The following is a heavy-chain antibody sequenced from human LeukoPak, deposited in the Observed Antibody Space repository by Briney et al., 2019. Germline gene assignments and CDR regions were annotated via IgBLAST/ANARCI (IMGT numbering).Heavy chain of an antibody. Sequence: GGSLRLSCAASGFTFSSYSMNWLRQAPGKGLEWVSSISSSSSYIYYADSVKGRFTISRDNAKNSLYLQMNSLRVEDTAVYYCARVRGSYYYYYYMDVWGKGTTVTVSS. CDR3: ARVRGSYYYYYYMDV. V-gene: IGHV3-21*01. CDR1: GFTFSSYS. J-gene: IGHJ6*03. CDR2: ISSSSSYI. D-gene: IGHD1-26*01.